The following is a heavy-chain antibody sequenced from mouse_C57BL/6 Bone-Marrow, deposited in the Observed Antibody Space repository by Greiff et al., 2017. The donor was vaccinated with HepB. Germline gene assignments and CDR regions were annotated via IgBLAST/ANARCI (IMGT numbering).Heavy chain of an antibody. CDR2: INPNNGGT. CDR1: GYTFTDYY. Sequence: VQLQQSGPELVKPGASVKISCKASGYTFTDYYMNWVKQSHGKSLEWIGAINPNNGGTSYNQKFKGKATLTVDKSSSTAYMELRSLTSEDSAVYYCARSDTTVVDDYWGQGTTLTVSS. J-gene: IGHJ2*01. CDR3: ARSDTTVVDDY. D-gene: IGHD1-1*01. V-gene: IGHV1-26*01.